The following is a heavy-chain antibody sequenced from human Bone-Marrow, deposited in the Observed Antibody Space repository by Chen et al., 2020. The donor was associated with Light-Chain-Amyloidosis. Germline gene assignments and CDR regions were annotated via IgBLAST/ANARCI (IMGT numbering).Heavy chain of an antibody. V-gene: IGHV4-38-2*02. Sequence: QVQLQESGPGLVKPSETLSLTCTVSGYSISSGYYWGWIRQPPGKGLEWIGSIYHSGSTYYNPSLKSRVTISVDTSKNQFSLKLSSVTAADTAVYHCAHMRGSDYDYVWGSYRYAENFDYWGQGTLVTVSS. CDR1: GYSISSGYY. CDR2: IYHSGST. CDR3: AHMRGSDYDYVWGSYRYAENFDY. D-gene: IGHD3-16*02. J-gene: IGHJ4*02.